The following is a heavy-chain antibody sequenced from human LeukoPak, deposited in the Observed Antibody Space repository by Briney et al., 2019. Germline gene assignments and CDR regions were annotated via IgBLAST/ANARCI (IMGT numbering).Heavy chain of an antibody. CDR2: ISGYNDDT. CDR3: AREGDHYDSSGYYREY. Sequence: ASVKVSCKASGYSLSSYGITWVRQAPGQGLKWMGWISGYNDDTRYAQRFQGRVTMTTDTSTTTAYMELRSLRSDDTAVYYCAREGDHYDSSGYYREYWGQGTLVTVSS. D-gene: IGHD3-22*01. V-gene: IGHV1-18*01. CDR1: GYSLSSYG. J-gene: IGHJ4*02.